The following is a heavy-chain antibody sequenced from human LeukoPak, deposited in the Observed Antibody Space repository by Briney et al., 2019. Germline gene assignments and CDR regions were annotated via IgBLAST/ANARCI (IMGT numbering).Heavy chain of an antibody. J-gene: IGHJ4*02. CDR3: ARVYCSSTSCYAPYFDY. V-gene: IGHV4-59*01. CDR1: GGSISSYY. D-gene: IGHD2-2*01. Sequence: SETLSLTCTVSGGSISSYYWSWIRQPPGNGLEWIGYIYYSGSTNYNPSLKSRVTISVDTSKNQFSLKLSSVTAADTAVYYCARVYCSSTSCYAPYFDYWGQGTLVTVSS. CDR2: IYYSGST.